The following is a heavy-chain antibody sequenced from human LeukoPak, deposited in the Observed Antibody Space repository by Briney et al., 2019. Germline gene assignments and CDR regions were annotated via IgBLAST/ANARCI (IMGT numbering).Heavy chain of an antibody. CDR1: GYTLTELS. CDR3: ATAYYASGGYYYYGMDV. CDR2: FDPEDGET. D-gene: IGHD3-10*01. V-gene: IGHV1-24*01. J-gene: IGHJ6*02. Sequence: GASVKVSCKVSGYTLTELSMHWVRQAPGKGLEWMGGFDPEDGETIYAQKFQGRVTMTEDTSTDTAYMGLSSLRSEDTAVYYCATAYYASGGYYYYGMDVWGQGTTVTVSS.